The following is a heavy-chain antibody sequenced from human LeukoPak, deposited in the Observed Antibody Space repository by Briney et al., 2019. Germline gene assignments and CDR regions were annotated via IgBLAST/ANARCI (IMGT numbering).Heavy chain of an antibody. V-gene: IGHV3-23*01. CDR2: ISAGGGAT. D-gene: IGHD3-10*01. CDR3: AKSTRGSGSYGYLDH. J-gene: IGHJ4*02. Sequence: GVSLRLSCAASEFTYRNYAMTWVRQAQGKGLEWVSTISAGGGATYYADSVKGRFTISRDNSKNTLYLQMNSLRAEDTAAYYCAKSTRGSGSYGYLDHWGQGTLVTVSS. CDR1: EFTYRNYA.